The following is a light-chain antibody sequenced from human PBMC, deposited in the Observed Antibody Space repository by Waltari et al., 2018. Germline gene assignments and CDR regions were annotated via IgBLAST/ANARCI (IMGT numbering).Light chain of an antibody. CDR2: EVS. Sequence: QSALTHPAPVSGSHGQSLTISCLAASSDVCYFNFAPWYQLHPGKAPTLLSYEVSNRPFGIADHFSGSKSGNTASLTISGLQAEDDADYYCSSYTGSSTVAVFGGGTKLTVL. J-gene: IGLJ2*01. CDR3: SSYTGSSTVAV. V-gene: IGLV2-14*01. CDR1: SSDVCYFNF.